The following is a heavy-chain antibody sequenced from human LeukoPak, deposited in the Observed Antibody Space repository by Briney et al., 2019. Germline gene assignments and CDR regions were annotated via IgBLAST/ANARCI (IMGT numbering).Heavy chain of an antibody. CDR1: GGSISSNNW. CDR3: ASGATAVVPAAIWEPSINWFDP. D-gene: IGHD2-2*01. CDR2: INHSGST. V-gene: IGHV4-4*02. J-gene: IGHJ5*02. Sequence: PSETLSLTCAVSGGSISSNNWWTWVRQPPGKGLEWIGEINHSGSTNYNPSLKSRVTISVDTSKNQFSLKLSSVTAADTAVYYCASGATAVVPAAIWEPSINWFDPWGQGTLVTVSS.